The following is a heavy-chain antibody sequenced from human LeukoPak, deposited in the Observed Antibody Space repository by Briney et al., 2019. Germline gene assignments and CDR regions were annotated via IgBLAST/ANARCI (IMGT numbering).Heavy chain of an antibody. V-gene: IGHV4-61*01. CDR1: GGSVSSGSYY. J-gene: IGHJ4*02. CDR2: IYYSGCT. CDR3: ATQTATGYSSGWSTRIDY. Sequence: PSETLSLTCTVSGGSVSSGSYYWSWLRQPPGKGLEWIGYIYYSGCTNYNPSLKSRVTISVDTSKNQFSLKLSSVTAADTAVYYCATQTATGYSSGWSTRIDYWGQGTLVTVSS. D-gene: IGHD6-19*01.